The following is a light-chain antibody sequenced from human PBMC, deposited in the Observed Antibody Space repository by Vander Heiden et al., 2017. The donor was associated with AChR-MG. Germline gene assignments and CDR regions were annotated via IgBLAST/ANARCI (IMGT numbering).Light chain of an antibody. CDR1: QGISRF. CDR2: DAS. J-gene: IGKJ1*01. CDR3: HKYDSVPWA. V-gene: IGKV1-27*01. Sequence: DIQLTQYPSSLSAYVGDRVTLTCRASQGISRFLAWYEQKPGKAPELLISDASTLQSGVPSRFSGSGSGTDFTITSSSLQPEDVATYYCHKYDSVPWAFGQGTKVEIK.